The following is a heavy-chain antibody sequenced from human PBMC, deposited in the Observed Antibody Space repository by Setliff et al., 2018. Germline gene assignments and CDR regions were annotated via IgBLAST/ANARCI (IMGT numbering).Heavy chain of an antibody. V-gene: IGHV7-4-1*02. Sequence: ASVKVSCKASGYTFTTYAISWIRQAPGQGLEWMGWINTNTGNPSYAQGFTGRFVFSLDTSVSTAYLQISSLKAEDTAVYYCARDLWFLDYDSGSGAFDIWGQGTMVTVSS. CDR2: INTNTGNP. CDR3: ARDLWFLDYDSGSGAFDI. CDR1: GYTFTTYA. J-gene: IGHJ3*02. D-gene: IGHD3-22*01.